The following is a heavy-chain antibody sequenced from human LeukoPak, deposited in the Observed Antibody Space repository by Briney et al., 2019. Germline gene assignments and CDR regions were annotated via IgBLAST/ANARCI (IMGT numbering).Heavy chain of an antibody. J-gene: IGHJ3*02. CDR1: GGSISSYY. D-gene: IGHD3-9*01. CDR2: IYYSGST. Sequence: SETLSLTCTVSGGSISSYYWSWIRQPPGKGLEWIGYIYYSGSTNYNPSLTSRVTISVDTSKNQFSLKLSSVTAADTAVYYCARETGTPAGAFDIWGQGTMVTVSS. V-gene: IGHV4-59*01. CDR3: ARETGTPAGAFDI.